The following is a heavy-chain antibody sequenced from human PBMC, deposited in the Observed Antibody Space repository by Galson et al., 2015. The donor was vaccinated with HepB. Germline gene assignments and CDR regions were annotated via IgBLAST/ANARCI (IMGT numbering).Heavy chain of an antibody. CDR2: ISYDGSNK. V-gene: IGHV3-30-3*01. D-gene: IGHD3-10*01. CDR1: GFTFSSYA. J-gene: IGHJ4*02. CDR3: ARSLDYYGSGSYDEHYFAY. Sequence: SLRLSCAASGFTFSSYAMHWVRQAPGKGLEWVAVISYDGSNKYYADSVKGRFTISRDNSKNTLYLQMNSLRAEDTAVYYCARSLDYYGSGSYDEHYFAYWGQGTLVTVSS.